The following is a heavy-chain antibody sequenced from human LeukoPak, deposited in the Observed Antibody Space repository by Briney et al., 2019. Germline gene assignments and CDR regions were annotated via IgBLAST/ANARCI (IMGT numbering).Heavy chain of an antibody. D-gene: IGHD4-23*01. J-gene: IGHJ6*03. CDR3: ARDAGGPEGGNSDPPVYYYYMDV. CDR1: GDSITSDTYS. Sequence: SQTLSLTCTLSGDSITSDTYSWSWIRQPAGMQLEWIGRIYTSGTTNYNPSLRSRVTMSVDTSKNQLSLNLNSVTAADTAMYYCARDAGGPEGGNSDPPVYYYYMDVWGKGTTVTVSS. V-gene: IGHV4-61*02. CDR2: IYTSGTT.